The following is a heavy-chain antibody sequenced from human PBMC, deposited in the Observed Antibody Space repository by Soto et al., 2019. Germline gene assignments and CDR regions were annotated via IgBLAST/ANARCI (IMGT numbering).Heavy chain of an antibody. CDR1: GFTFSSYG. J-gene: IGHJ5*02. Sequence: GGSLRLSCAASGFTFSSYGMHWVRQSPGKGLEWVAVISYDGSNKYYADSVKGRFTISRDNSKNTLYLQMNSLRAEDTAVYYCAKGVSSSWYTPPKSWGQGTLVTVSS. CDR2: ISYDGSNK. D-gene: IGHD6-13*01. V-gene: IGHV3-30*18. CDR3: AKGVSSSWYTPPKS.